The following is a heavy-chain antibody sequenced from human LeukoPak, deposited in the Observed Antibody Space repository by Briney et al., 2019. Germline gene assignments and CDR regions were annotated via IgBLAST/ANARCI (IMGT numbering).Heavy chain of an antibody. CDR3: ARVGADFFDWLFIEPGEGAWFDP. CDR2: INPNSGGT. Sequence: GASVKVSCKASGYTFTGYYIQWVRQAPGQGLELMGWINPNSGGTNYAEKFQCRVTMTRDKSISTAYMELSRLRSDDTAVYYCARVGADFFDWLFIEPGEGAWFDPWGQGTLVTVSS. D-gene: IGHD3-9*01. V-gene: IGHV1-2*02. J-gene: IGHJ5*02. CDR1: GYTFTGYY.